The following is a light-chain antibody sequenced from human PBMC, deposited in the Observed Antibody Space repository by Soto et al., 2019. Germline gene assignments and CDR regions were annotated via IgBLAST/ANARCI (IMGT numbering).Light chain of an antibody. J-gene: IGKJ2*01. Sequence: EVVMTQSPATLSVSPGERATLSCRASRSVASNLAWYQHKPGQGPRLLLYGASTRASGIPARFSGSGSGKEFTLTISSLQPEDFAVYYCQQYQQWPFYTFGQGTKLEIK. CDR1: RSVASN. CDR3: QQYQQWPFYT. V-gene: IGKV3-15*01. CDR2: GAS.